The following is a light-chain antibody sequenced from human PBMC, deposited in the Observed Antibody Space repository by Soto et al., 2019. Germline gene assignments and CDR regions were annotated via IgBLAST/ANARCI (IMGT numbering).Light chain of an antibody. J-gene: IGKJ1*01. V-gene: IGKV3-20*01. CDR3: QQYGSAPTWT. CDR1: QSVSSSY. Sequence: EIVLTQSPGTLSLSPGERATLSCRASQSVSSSYLAWYQQKPGQAPRLLIYGASSRATGIPDRFSGSGSGTDFTLTISRLEPEYFAVYYCQQYGSAPTWTFGQGTKV. CDR2: GAS.